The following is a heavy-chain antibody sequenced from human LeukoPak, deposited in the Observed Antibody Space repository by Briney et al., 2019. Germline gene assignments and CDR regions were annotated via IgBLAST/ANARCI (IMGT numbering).Heavy chain of an antibody. Sequence: ASVTVSCKASGYTFTSYGISWVRQAPGQGLEWMGWISAYDDNTNYAQNLQGRVTMTTDTSTSTVYMELRSLRSDDTAFYYCGRDGAVTPYYLDYWGQGTLVTVSS. D-gene: IGHD3-3*01. CDR1: GYTFTSYG. J-gene: IGHJ4*02. V-gene: IGHV1-18*01. CDR2: ISAYDDNT. CDR3: GRDGAVTPYYLDY.